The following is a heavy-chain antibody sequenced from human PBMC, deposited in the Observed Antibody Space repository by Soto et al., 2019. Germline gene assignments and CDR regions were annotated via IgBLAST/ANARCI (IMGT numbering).Heavy chain of an antibody. CDR2: IYYSGST. Sequence: SETLSLTCTVSGDSISTDYWSWIRQSPGKGLEWIGFIYYSGSTYYNPSLKSRVTISVDTSKNQFSLKLSSVTAADTAVYYCARSGYSYGPNLLLYWGQGTLVTVSS. CDR3: ARSGYSYGPNLLLY. J-gene: IGHJ4*02. D-gene: IGHD5-18*01. V-gene: IGHV4-59*12. CDR1: GDSISTDY.